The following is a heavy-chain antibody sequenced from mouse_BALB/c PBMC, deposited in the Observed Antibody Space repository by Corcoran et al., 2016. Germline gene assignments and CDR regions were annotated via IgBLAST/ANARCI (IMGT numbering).Heavy chain of an antibody. V-gene: IGHV1S34*01. Sequence: LVKTGASVKISCKASGYSFTGYYMHWVKQSHGKSLEWIGYISCYNGATSYNQKFKGKATFTVDTSSSPAYMQFNILTSEDSSVYYCAREVEVRFDYWGQGTTLTVSS. CDR3: AREVEVRFDY. J-gene: IGHJ2*01. D-gene: IGHD2-14*01. CDR1: GYSFTGYY. CDR2: ISCYNGAT.